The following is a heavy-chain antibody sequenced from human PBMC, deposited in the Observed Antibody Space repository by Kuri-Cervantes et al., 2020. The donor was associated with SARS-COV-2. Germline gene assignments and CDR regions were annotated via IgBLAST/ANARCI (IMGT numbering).Heavy chain of an antibody. CDR1: GYTFTSYA. D-gene: IGHD6-6*01. J-gene: IGHJ6*02. CDR3: AGGEQLVLWYYYYGMDV. CDR2: INAGNGNT. Sequence: ASVKVSCKASGYTFTSYAMHWVRQAPGQRLEWMGWINAGNGNTKYSQKFQGRVTITRDTSASTAYMELSSLRSEDTAVYYCAGGEQLVLWYYYYGMDVWGQGTTVTVSS. V-gene: IGHV1-3*01.